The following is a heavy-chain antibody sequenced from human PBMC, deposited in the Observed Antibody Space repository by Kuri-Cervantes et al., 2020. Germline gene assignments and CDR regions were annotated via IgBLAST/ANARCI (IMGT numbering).Heavy chain of an antibody. D-gene: IGHD6-19*01. Sequence: SCKASGFTFSSYAMHWVRQAPGKGLEWVAVISYDGSNKYYADSVKGRFTISRDNSKNTLYLQMNSLRAENTAVYYCARVGIQEYSSGRDYWGQGTLVTVSS. J-gene: IGHJ4*02. CDR2: ISYDGSNK. V-gene: IGHV3-30-3*01. CDR1: GFTFSSYA. CDR3: ARVGIQEYSSGRDY.